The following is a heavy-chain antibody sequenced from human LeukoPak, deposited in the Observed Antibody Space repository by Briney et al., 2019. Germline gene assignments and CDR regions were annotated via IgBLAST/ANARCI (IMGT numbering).Heavy chain of an antibody. CDR3: AKDIGGDYVWGSYFDP. V-gene: IGHV3-9*01. CDR1: GFTFDDYA. CDR2: ISWNSGSI. J-gene: IGHJ5*02. Sequence: GGSLRLSCAASGFTFDDYAMHWVRQAPGKGLEWVSGISWNSGSIGYADSVKGRFTISRDNAKNSLYLQMNSLRAEDTALYYCAKDIGGDYVWGSYFDPWGQGTLVTVSS. D-gene: IGHD3-16*01.